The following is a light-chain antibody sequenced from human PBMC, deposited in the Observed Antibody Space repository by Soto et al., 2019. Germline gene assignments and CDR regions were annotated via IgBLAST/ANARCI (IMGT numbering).Light chain of an antibody. Sequence: DIQMTQSPSSLSASVGDRVTITCRAGQSISEYLSWYQQKPGKAPKLLIYSTSTLQSGVPSRFSCSGSGTDFTLTISSLQPEDFATYYCLQTYTTPWTFGQGTKVEIK. CDR1: QSISEY. V-gene: IGKV1-39*01. CDR3: LQTYTTPWT. CDR2: STS. J-gene: IGKJ1*01.